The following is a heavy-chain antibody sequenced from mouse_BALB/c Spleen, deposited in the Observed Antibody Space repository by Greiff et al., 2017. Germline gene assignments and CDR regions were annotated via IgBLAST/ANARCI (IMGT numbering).Heavy chain of an antibody. CDR1: GFTFSSFG. CDR3: ARWDGAFAY. D-gene: IGHD2-3*01. J-gene: IGHJ3*01. Sequence: EVMLVESGGGLVQPGGSRKLSCAASGFTFSSFGMHWVRQAPEKGLEWVAYISSGSTIYYADTVKGRFTISRDNPKNTLFLQMTSLRSEDTAMYYCARWDGAFAYWGQGTLVTVSA. V-gene: IGHV5-17*02. CDR2: ISSGSTI.